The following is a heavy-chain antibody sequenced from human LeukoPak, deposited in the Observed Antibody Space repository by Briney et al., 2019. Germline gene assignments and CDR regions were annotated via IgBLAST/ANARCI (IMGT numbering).Heavy chain of an antibody. Sequence: SQTLSLTCAISGDSVSSNSAAWNWIRQSPSRGLEWLGRTYYRSKWYNDYAVSVKSRITINPDTSKNQFSLQLNSVTPEDTPVYYCARERLGEWIQLWLKNWFDPWGQGTLVTVSS. CDR3: ARERLGEWIQLWLKNWFDP. D-gene: IGHD5-18*01. V-gene: IGHV6-1*01. CDR2: TYYRSKWYN. J-gene: IGHJ5*02. CDR1: GDSVSSNSAA.